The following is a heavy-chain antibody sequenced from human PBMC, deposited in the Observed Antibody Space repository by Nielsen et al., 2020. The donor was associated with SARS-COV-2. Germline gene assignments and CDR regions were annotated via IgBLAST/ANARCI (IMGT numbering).Heavy chain of an antibody. CDR1: GYTFTSYY. Sequence: ASVKVSCKASGYTFTSYYMHWVRQAPGQGLEWMGIINPSGGSTSYAQKFQGRVTMTRDTSTSTVYMELSSLRSEDTAVYYCALMVVPAASGSCWGQGTLVTVSS. CDR2: INPSGGST. D-gene: IGHD2-2*01. V-gene: IGHV1-46*01. J-gene: IGHJ4*02. CDR3: ALMVVPAASGSC.